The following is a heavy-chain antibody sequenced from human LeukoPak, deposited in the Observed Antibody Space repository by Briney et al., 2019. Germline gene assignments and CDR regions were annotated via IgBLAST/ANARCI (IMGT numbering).Heavy chain of an antibody. V-gene: IGHV1-24*01. CDR1: GYTLTELS. J-gene: IGHJ4*02. CDR3: ATGRTKWDLPHY. CDR2: LDPEDGEM. Sequence: ASVKVSCKVSGYTLTELSLHWVRQAPGKGLEWMGGLDPEDGEMIYSQKFQGRVTMTEDTSTDIAYMEMSSLRSEDTAVYYCATGRTKWDLPHYWGQGTLVTVSS. D-gene: IGHD1-26*01.